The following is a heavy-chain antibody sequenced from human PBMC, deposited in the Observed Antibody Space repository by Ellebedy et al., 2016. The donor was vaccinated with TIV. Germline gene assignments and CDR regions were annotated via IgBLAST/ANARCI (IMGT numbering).Heavy chain of an antibody. Sequence: GSLRLSCTVSGGSISSYYWVWSRQPPGKGLEWIGSINYSGRTYYNPSLQSRLTISVDTSRNQFSLKLNSLTAADTAVYYCARGGGSFSDHWGQGTLGTVSS. CDR3: ARGGGSFSDH. CDR1: GGSISSYY. V-gene: IGHV4-59*12. D-gene: IGHD2-15*01. CDR2: INYSGRT. J-gene: IGHJ4*02.